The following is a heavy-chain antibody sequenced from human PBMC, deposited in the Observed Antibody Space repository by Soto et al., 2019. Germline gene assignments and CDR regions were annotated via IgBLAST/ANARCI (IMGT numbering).Heavy chain of an antibody. CDR2: IIPILGIA. Sequence: SVKVSCKASGGTFSSYTISWVRQAPGQGLEWMGRIIPILGIANYAQKFQGRVTITADKSTSTAYMELSSLRSEDTAVYYCARSNPRYYYYMDVWGKGTTVTVSS. J-gene: IGHJ6*03. V-gene: IGHV1-69*02. D-gene: IGHD7-27*01. CDR1: GGTFSSYT. CDR3: ARSNPRYYYYMDV.